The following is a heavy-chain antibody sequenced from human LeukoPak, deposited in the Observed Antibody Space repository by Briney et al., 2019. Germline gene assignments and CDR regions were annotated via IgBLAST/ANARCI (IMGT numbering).Heavy chain of an antibody. D-gene: IGHD6-19*01. V-gene: IGHV1-46*01. CDR3: ARGGGTLQAVAATGFDY. CDR1: GYTFTSYY. J-gene: IGHJ4*02. Sequence: ASVKVSCKASGYTFTSYYMHWVRQAPGQGLEGMGIINPSGGSTSYAQKFQGRVTMTRDTSTSTVYMELSSLRSEDTAVYYCARGGGTLQAVAATGFDYWGLGTLVTVSS. CDR2: INPSGGST.